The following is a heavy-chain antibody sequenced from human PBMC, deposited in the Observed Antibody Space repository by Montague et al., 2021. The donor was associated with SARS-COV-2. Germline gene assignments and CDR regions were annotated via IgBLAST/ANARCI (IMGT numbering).Heavy chain of an antibody. V-gene: IGHV4-4*02. J-gene: IGHJ5*02. CDR3: ALPLGGARFDP. Sequence: SETLSLTCTVSGASISSDNWWTWVRQPPGKGLEWIGDIFHSGTTNYNPSLKSRLTISVDKSKNQISLKLISVTAADTAMYYCALPLGGARFDPWGQGTLVTVSS. D-gene: IGHD3-16*01. CDR2: IFHSGTT. CDR1: GASISSDNW.